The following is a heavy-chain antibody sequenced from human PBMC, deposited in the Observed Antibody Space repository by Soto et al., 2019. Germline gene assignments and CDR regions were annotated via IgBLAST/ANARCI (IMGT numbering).Heavy chain of an antibody. CDR2: VYNSGNI. J-gene: IGHJ6*02. Sequence: QVQLQESGPGLVKPSETLSLTCSVSGESILGYYWSWIRQPAGKGLEWVGRVYNSGNINYHPSLKNRVTMSVDMSRIQFSLSLSSVTAADSAVYYCVRDRLASSTYGMDVWGRGTTVIVSS. V-gene: IGHV4-4*07. CDR3: VRDRLASSTYGMDV. CDR1: GESILGYY.